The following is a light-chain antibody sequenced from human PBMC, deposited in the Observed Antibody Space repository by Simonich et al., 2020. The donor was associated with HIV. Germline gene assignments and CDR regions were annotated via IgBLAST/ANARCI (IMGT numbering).Light chain of an antibody. CDR1: SSDVGGYNY. V-gene: IGLV2-23*02. CDR3: CSYAGSGTLV. J-gene: IGLJ3*02. Sequence: QSALTQPASVSGSPGQSITISCTGTSSDVGGYNYVSWYQQHPGKAPKLMIYDVSKWPSGVPDRFSGSKSGNTASLTISGLQAEDEADYYCCSYAGSGTLVFGGGTKLTVL. CDR2: DVS.